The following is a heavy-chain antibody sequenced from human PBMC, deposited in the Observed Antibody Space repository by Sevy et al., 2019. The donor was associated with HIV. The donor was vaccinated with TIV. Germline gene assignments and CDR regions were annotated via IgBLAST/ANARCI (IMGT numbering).Heavy chain of an antibody. V-gene: IGHV6-1*01. Sequence: SQTLSLTCAISGDSVSSNSAAWNWIRQSPSRGLEWLGRTYYRSKWYNDYAVSVKSRITINPDTSKNQFSLQLNSVTPEDTAVDYCARDRAGLIAVAGTGNYYYYGMDVWGQGTTVTGSS. J-gene: IGHJ6*02. D-gene: IGHD6-19*01. CDR3: ARDRAGLIAVAGTGNYYYYGMDV. CDR1: GDSVSSNSAA. CDR2: TYYRSKWYN.